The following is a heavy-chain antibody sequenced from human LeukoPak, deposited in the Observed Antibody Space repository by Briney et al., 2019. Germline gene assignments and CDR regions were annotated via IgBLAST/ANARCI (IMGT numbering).Heavy chain of an antibody. Sequence: PGGSLRLSCAASGFTFSSYGMHWVRQAPGKGLEWVAVISYDGNNKYYADSVKGRFTISRDNSKNTLFLQMNSLRAEDTAVYYCAREASDAFDIWGQGTMVTVSS. CDR2: ISYDGNNK. V-gene: IGHV3-30*03. CDR3: AREASDAFDI. J-gene: IGHJ3*02. CDR1: GFTFSSYG.